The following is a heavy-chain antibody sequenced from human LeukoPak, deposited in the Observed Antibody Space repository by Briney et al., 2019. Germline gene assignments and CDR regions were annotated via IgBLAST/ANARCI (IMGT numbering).Heavy chain of an antibody. V-gene: IGHV3-21*01. D-gene: IGHD5-18*01. CDR3: ARDGYSYGYYGMDV. CDR2: FSSSSSYI. J-gene: IGHJ6*02. CDR1: GFTFSSYS. Sequence: PGGSLRLSCAASGFTFSSYSMNWVRQAPGKGLEWVSSFSSSSSYIYYADSVKGRFTISRDNAKNSLYPQMNSLRAEDTAVYYCARDGYSYGYYGMDVWGPGTTVTVSS.